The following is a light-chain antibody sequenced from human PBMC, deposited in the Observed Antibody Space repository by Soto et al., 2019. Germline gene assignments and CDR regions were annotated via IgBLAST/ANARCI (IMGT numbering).Light chain of an antibody. Sequence: ELVLTQSPAPLSLSPGDPATLYGRASQSVSSYLAWSQQKPGQAPRLLIYDASNRATGIPARFSVRGSVTDFTLTISSLEPEDLAVSYCQHRSNWQLTFGGVTKLEIK. CDR1: QSVSSY. V-gene: IGKV3-11*01. J-gene: IGKJ4*01. CDR3: QHRSNWQLT. CDR2: DAS.